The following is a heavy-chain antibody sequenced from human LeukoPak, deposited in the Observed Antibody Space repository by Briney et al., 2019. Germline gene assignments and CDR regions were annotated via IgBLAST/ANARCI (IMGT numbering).Heavy chain of an antibody. CDR2: ISYDGSNK. J-gene: IGHJ3*02. V-gene: IGHV3-30-3*01. CDR1: GFTFSSYA. D-gene: IGHD6-13*01. CDR3: AKDWRIADDAFDI. Sequence: GGSLRLSCAASGFTFSSYATHWVRQAPGKGLEWVAVISYDGSNKYYADSVKGRFTISRDNSKNTLYLQMNSLRAEDTAVYYCAKDWRIADDAFDIWGQGTMVTVSS.